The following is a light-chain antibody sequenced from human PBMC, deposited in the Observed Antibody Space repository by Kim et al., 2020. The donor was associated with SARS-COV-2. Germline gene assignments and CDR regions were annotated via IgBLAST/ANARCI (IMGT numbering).Light chain of an antibody. CDR1: QSVSGR. Sequence: DIQMTQSPSTLSASVGDRVTIACRASQSVSGRVGWYQQKAGKAPELLMYDTSTLEPGVPSRFSGSGSGTDFTLTISSLQPDDFATYYCQQYSSYSRTFGEGTKMYIK. CDR2: DTS. CDR3: QQYSSYSRT. V-gene: IGKV1-5*03. J-gene: IGKJ1*01.